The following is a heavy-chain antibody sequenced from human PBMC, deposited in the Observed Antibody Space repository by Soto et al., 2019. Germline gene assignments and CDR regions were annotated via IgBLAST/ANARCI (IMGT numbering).Heavy chain of an antibody. CDR1: GFTFRSYT. J-gene: IGHJ5*02. CDR3: TRDASRDSSARGWFDP. D-gene: IGHD6-13*01. V-gene: IGHV3-21*01. CDR2: ISSNSAYI. Sequence: GGSLRLSCAASGFTFRSYTMNWVRQAPGKGLEWASTISSNSAYIYYTDALRGRFTISRDNAKNSLHLQMNSLRAEDTAVYYCTRDASRDSSARGWFDPWGPGTLVTVSS.